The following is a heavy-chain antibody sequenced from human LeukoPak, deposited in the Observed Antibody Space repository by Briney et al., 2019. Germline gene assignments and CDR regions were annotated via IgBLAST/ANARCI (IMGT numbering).Heavy chain of an antibody. V-gene: IGHV1-2*02. D-gene: IGHD2-2*01. Sequence: GASVKVSCKASGYTFTGYYMHWVRQAPGQGLERMGWINPNSGGTNYAQKFQGRVTMTRDTSISTAYMELSRLRSDDTAVYYCARTVQYCSSTSCYLPEYFQHWGQGTLVTVSS. J-gene: IGHJ1*01. CDR3: ARTVQYCSSTSCYLPEYFQH. CDR1: GYTFTGYY. CDR2: INPNSGGT.